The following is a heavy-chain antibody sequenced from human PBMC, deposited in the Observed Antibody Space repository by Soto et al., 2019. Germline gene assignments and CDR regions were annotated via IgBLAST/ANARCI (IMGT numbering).Heavy chain of an antibody. J-gene: IGHJ6*02. CDR3: ARELAAAGPQQTYYYAGMDV. D-gene: IGHD6-13*01. V-gene: IGHV1-8*01. Sequence: QVQLVQSGAEVKKPGASVKVSCKASGYTFTSYDINWVRQATGQGLEWMGWMNPNRGNTGYAQKFQGRVTMTRNTSISTAYMELSSMRSEDTAVYYCARELAAAGPQQTYYYAGMDVWGQGTTVTVSS. CDR1: GYTFTSYD. CDR2: MNPNRGNT.